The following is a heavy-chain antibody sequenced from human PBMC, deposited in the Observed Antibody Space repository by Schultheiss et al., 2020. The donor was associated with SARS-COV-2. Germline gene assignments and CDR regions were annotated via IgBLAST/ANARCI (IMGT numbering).Heavy chain of an antibody. CDR1: GGSISSYY. CDR2: IYYIGST. V-gene: IGHV4-59*01. D-gene: IGHD6-13*01. Sequence: SETLSLTCTVSGGSISSYYWSWIRQPPGKGLEWIGYIYYIGSTNYNPSLKSRVTISVDTSKNQFSLKLSSVTAADTAVYYCARAAGSNNIFDYWGQGTLVTVSS. J-gene: IGHJ4*02. CDR3: ARAAGSNNIFDY.